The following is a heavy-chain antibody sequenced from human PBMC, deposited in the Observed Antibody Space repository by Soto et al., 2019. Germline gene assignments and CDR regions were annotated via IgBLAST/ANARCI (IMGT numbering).Heavy chain of an antibody. CDR2: IYYSGST. CDR3: ARQAGFIAARQRLGY. J-gene: IGHJ4*02. CDR1: GGSISSSSYY. V-gene: IGHV4-39*01. Sequence: SETLSLTCTVSGGSISSSSYYWGWIRQPPGKGLEWIGSIYYSGSTYYNPSLKSRVPLSVDTSKNQFSLKLSSVTAADTAVYYCARQAGFIAARQRLGYWGQGILVTVSS. D-gene: IGHD6-6*01.